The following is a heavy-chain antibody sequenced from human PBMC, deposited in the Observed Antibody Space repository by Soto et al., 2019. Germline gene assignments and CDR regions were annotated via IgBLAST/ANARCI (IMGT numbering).Heavy chain of an antibody. D-gene: IGHD6-13*01. Sequence: AGGSLRLSCAASGFTFSSYSMNWVRQAPGKGLEWVSYISSSSSTIYYADSVKGRFTISRDNAKNSLYLQMNSLRDEATAVYYCAREAAAGYLNWFDPWGQGTLVTVSS. J-gene: IGHJ5*02. V-gene: IGHV3-48*02. CDR1: GFTFSSYS. CDR3: AREAAAGYLNWFDP. CDR2: ISSSSSTI.